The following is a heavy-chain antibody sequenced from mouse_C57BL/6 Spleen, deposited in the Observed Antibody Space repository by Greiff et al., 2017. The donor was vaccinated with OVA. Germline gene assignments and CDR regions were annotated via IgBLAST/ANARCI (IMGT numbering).Heavy chain of an antibody. J-gene: IGHJ2*01. D-gene: IGHD4-1*01. CDR1: GFSFNTYA. CDR2: IRSKSNNYAT. Sequence: EVQVVESGGGLVQPKGSLKLSCAASGFSFNTYAMNWVRQAPGKGLEWVARIRSKSNNYATYYADSVKDRFTISRDDSESMLYLQMNNLKTEDTAMYYCVRSNWDFDYWGQGTTLTVSS. CDR3: VRSNWDFDY. V-gene: IGHV10-1*01.